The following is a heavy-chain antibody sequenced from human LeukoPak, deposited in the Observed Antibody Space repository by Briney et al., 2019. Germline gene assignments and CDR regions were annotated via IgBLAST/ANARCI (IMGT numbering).Heavy chain of an antibody. Sequence: PGGSLRLSCAASGFTFSSYAMSWVRQAPGKGLEWVSAISGSGGSTYYADSVKGRFTISRDNSKNTLYLQMNSLRAEDTAVYYCAKWGYYYGSGSYYDDYWGQGTLVTVSS. J-gene: IGHJ4*02. V-gene: IGHV3-23*01. D-gene: IGHD3-10*01. CDR2: ISGSGGST. CDR1: GFTFSSYA. CDR3: AKWGYYYGSGSYYDDY.